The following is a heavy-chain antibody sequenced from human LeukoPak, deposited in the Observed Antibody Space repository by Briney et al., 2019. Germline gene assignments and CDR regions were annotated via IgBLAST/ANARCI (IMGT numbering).Heavy chain of an antibody. D-gene: IGHD2-2*01. CDR2: IYSDGRT. J-gene: IGHJ4*02. CDR3: ARDPGGVVPAAFFDY. CDR1: GFTVSSSY. V-gene: IGHV3-53*05. Sequence: PGGSLRLSCAASGFTVSSSYVNWVHLAPGKGLEWVAVIYSDGRTYYTDSVKGRFTISRDNSKNTLYLQMNSLRAEDTAVYYCARDPGGVVPAAFFDYWGQGTLVTVSS.